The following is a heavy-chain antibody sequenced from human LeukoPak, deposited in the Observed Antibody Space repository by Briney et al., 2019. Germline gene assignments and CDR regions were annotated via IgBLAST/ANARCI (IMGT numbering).Heavy chain of an antibody. CDR1: EITVSSNF. D-gene: IGHD4-17*01. Sequence: GGSLGLSFTFSEITVSSNFMSWVGQAPGKGREGVSVIYSGGSTYYADSVKGRFSISRDNSKNTVYLQMNSLIAEDTAVYYCARGLSSSVAYGDYHDYWGQGTLVTVSS. V-gene: IGHV3-66*01. CDR2: IYSGGST. CDR3: ARGLSSSVAYGDYHDY. J-gene: IGHJ4*02.